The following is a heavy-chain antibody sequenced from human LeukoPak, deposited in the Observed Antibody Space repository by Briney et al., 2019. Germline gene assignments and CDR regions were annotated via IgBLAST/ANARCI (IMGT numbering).Heavy chain of an antibody. D-gene: IGHD2-21*02. CDR1: GGTFSSYA. CDR3: ARAGSDLYGMDV. CDR2: IIPIFGTA. V-gene: IGHV1-69*13. Sequence: SVKVSCKASGGTFSSYAISWVRQAPGQGLEWMGGIIPIFGTANYAQKFQGRVTITADESTSTAYMELSSLRSEDTTVYYCARAGSDLYGMDVWGQGTTVTVSS. J-gene: IGHJ6*02.